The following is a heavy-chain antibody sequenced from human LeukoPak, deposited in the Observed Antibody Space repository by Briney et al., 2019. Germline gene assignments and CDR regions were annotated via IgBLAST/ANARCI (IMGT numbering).Heavy chain of an antibody. V-gene: IGHV3-11*01. CDR1: GFTFSDYY. D-gene: IGHD1-1*01. Sequence: GSLRLSCAASGFTFSDYYMSWIRQAPGKGLEWVSYISSSGSTIYHADSVKGRFTISRDNAKNSLYLQMNSLRVEDTAVYYCARDRRSGSDPQMDVWGKGTTVTVSS. CDR3: ARDRRSGSDPQMDV. CDR2: ISSSGSTI. J-gene: IGHJ6*04.